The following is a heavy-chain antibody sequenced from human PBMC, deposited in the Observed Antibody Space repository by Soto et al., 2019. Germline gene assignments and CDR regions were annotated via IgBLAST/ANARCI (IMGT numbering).Heavy chain of an antibody. CDR2: IYPGDSDT. D-gene: IGHD3-10*01. CDR1: GYSFTSYW. V-gene: IGHV5-51*01. CDR3: ARHLTPVLLWFGDVSGAFDP. Sequence: GESLKISCNGSGYSFTSYWIGWVRQMPGKGLEWMGIIYPGDSDTRYSPSFQGQVTISADKSISTAYLQWSSLKASDTAMYYCARHLTPVLLWFGDVSGAFDPWGQGTLVTVSS. J-gene: IGHJ5*02.